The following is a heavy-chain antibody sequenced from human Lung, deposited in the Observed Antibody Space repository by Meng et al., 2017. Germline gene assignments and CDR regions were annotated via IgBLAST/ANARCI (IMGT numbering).Heavy chain of an antibody. V-gene: IGHV4-34*01. CDR3: ARGPTTMAHDFDY. CDR2: INHSGST. D-gene: IGHD4-11*01. CDR1: GGSFSDYY. J-gene: IGHJ4*02. Sequence: QGQLQQWGAGLFKPSETLPLTCVVSGGSFSDYYWSWIRQPPGKGLEWIGEINHSGSTNYNPSLESRATISVDTSQNNLSLKLSSVTAADSAVYYCARGPTTMAHDFDYWGQGTLVTVSS.